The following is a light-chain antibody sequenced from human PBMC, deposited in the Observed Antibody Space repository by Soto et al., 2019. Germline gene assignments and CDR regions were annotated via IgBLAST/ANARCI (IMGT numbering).Light chain of an antibody. Sequence: AIQLTQSTSSLSASVGDRVTITCRASQGISSALAWYQQKPGKAPKLLIYDASSLESGVPSRFSGSGSGTDFTLTISSLQPEDFATYYCQQFNNYITFGQGTRLAIK. J-gene: IGKJ5*01. CDR2: DAS. CDR1: QGISSA. CDR3: QQFNNYIT. V-gene: IGKV1D-13*01.